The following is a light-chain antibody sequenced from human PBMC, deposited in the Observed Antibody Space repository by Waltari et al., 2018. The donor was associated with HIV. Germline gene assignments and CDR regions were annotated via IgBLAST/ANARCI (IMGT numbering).Light chain of an antibody. V-gene: IGKV1-39*01. Sequence: DIQMTQSPSSLSASVGDRVSITCRASQRISRYLNWYRQKPGAAPELLIYAASSLQRGVPSRFSGSGSGTDFTLTITALQPEDFATYYCQQSYSPTFIFGPGTKVDFK. CDR3: QQSYSPTFI. CDR1: QRISRY. J-gene: IGKJ3*01. CDR2: AAS.